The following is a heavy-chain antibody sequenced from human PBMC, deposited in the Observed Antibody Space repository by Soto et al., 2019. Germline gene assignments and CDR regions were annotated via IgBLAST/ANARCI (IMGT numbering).Heavy chain of an antibody. D-gene: IGHD3-22*01. CDR3: AAPGDSSGYWFFDY. CDR1: GFTFSSYA. Sequence: GGSLRLSCAASGFTFSSYAMSWVRQAPGKGLEWVSAISGSGGSTYYADSVKGRFTISRDNSKNTLYLQMNSLRAEDTAVYYCAAPGDSSGYWFFDYWGQGTLVTVSS. J-gene: IGHJ4*02. CDR2: ISGSGGST. V-gene: IGHV3-23*01.